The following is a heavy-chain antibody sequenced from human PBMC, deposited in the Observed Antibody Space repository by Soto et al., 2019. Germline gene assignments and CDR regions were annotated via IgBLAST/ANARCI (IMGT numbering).Heavy chain of an antibody. D-gene: IGHD6-13*01. CDR2: IDFSSNSI. CDR1: GFTFSSYP. J-gene: IGHJ4*02. V-gene: IGHV3-48*04. Sequence: GGSLRLSCAASGFTFSSYPMSWVRQAPGKGLEWVSYIDFSSNSIYYADSVKGRFTISRDNAKNSLYLQMNSLRAEDTAVYYCARDIEPPGLFFDYWGQGTLVTVSS. CDR3: ARDIEPPGLFFDY.